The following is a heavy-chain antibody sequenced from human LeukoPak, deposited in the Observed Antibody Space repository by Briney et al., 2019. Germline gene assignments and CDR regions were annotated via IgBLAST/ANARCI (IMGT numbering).Heavy chain of an antibody. D-gene: IGHD3-16*01. V-gene: IGHV3-23*01. Sequence: RGSLLRGSWAASGVTCRSDGMSGGRQAPGKVLELVSSLSGSGGSTYYADSVKGRFTISRDNSKSTLFLHMNSLRAEDTAVYYYAKALGGYDFDYWGQGTLVTVSS. CDR3: AKALGGYDFDY. CDR2: LSGSGGST. CDR1: GVTCRSDG. J-gene: IGHJ4*02.